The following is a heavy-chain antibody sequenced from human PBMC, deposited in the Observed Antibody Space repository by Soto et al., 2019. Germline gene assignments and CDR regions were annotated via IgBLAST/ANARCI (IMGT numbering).Heavy chain of an antibody. J-gene: IGHJ3*02. Sequence: GASVKVSCKASGYTFTSYAMHWVRQAPGQRLEWMGWINAGNGNTKYSQKFRGRVTITRDTSASTAYMELSSPRSEDTAVYYCASPPRYSSGWHDAFDIWGQGTMVTVSS. V-gene: IGHV1-3*01. CDR2: INAGNGNT. D-gene: IGHD6-19*01. CDR3: ASPPRYSSGWHDAFDI. CDR1: GYTFTSYA.